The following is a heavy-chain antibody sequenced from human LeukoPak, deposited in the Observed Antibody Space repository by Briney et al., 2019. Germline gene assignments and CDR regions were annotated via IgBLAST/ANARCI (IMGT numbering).Heavy chain of an antibody. CDR2: IYYSGST. Sequence: SETLSLTCTVSGDSFTSVTDYWAWIRQPPGKGLEWIGYIYYSGSTYYNPSLKSRVTISVDTSKNQFSLKLSSVTAADTAVYYCASLTAGAFDYWGQGTLVTVSS. CDR3: ASLTAGAFDY. CDR1: GDSFTSVTDY. D-gene: IGHD6-25*01. V-gene: IGHV4-31*03. J-gene: IGHJ4*02.